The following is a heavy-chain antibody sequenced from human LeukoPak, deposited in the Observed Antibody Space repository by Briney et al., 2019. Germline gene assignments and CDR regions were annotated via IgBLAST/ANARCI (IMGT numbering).Heavy chain of an antibody. D-gene: IGHD5-24*01. J-gene: IGHJ4*02. CDR2: IHYSGGST. CDR3: AKVIREVDMSYDY. Sequence: GGSLRLSCAASGFTFSKYALSWVRQAPGKGLEWVSAIHYSGGSTYYADSVKGRFTISRDNSKNTLYLQMNSLRAEDTAVYYCAKVIREVDMSYDYWGQGALVTVSS. CDR1: GFTFSKYA. V-gene: IGHV3-23*01.